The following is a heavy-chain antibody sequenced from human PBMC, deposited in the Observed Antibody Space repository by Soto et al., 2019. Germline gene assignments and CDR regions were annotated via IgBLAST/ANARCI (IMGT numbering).Heavy chain of an antibody. CDR2: IYYSGST. Sequence: LETLSLTCTVSGGSISSYYWSWIRQPPGKGLEWIGYIYYSGSTNYNPSLKSRVTISVDTSKNQFSLKLSSVTAADTAVYYCARGTAAAGIPLPGPFDLWGQGTLVTVSS. D-gene: IGHD6-13*01. J-gene: IGHJ5*02. V-gene: IGHV4-59*01. CDR3: ARGTAAAGIPLPGPFDL. CDR1: GGSISSYY.